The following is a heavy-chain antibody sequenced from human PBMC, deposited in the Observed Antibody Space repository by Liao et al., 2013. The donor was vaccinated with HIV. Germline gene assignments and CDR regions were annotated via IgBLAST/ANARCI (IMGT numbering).Heavy chain of an antibody. D-gene: IGHD4-17*01. J-gene: IGHJ2*01. CDR1: GGSITFYY. CDR2: IFASGNT. Sequence: QLQLQESGPGLVKPSETLSLTCAVSGGSITFYYWSWIRQPAGKGLEWIGRIFASGNTNYNPSLESRVTMSADTSKNQFSLKLSSVTAADTAVYYCARYTVTPEGYWYFDLWGRGTLVTVSS. CDR3: ARYTVTPEGYWYFDL. V-gene: IGHV4-4*07.